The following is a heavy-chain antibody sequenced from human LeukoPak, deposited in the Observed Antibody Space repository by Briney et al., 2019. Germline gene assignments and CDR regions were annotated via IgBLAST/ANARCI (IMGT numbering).Heavy chain of an antibody. CDR3: AKALTANWDFNYHGMDG. D-gene: IGHD7-27*01. CDR1: GFTFSDYA. CDR2: ISNGGGGT. V-gene: IGHV3-23*01. Sequence: GGSLRLSCAASGFTFSDYAMGWVRQAPGKGLEWVSGISNGGGGTYYADSVKGRFTISRDNSKNTLYLHLSSLRAEDTAVYSCAKALTANWDFNYHGMDGWGQGTTVTVSS. J-gene: IGHJ6*02.